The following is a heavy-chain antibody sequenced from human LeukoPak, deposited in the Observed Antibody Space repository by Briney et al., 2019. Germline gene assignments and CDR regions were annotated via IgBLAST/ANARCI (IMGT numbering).Heavy chain of an antibody. J-gene: IGHJ3*02. V-gene: IGHV4-38-2*02. D-gene: IGHD2-21*02. Sequence: PSETLSLTCTVSGYSISSGYYWGWIRQPPGKGLEWIGSIYHSGSTYYNPSLKSRVTISVDTSKNQFSLKLSSVTAADTAVYYCARDGGWAYCGGDCYHDALDIWGQGTMVTVSS. CDR3: ARDGGWAYCGGDCYHDALDI. CDR1: GYSISSGYY. CDR2: IYHSGST.